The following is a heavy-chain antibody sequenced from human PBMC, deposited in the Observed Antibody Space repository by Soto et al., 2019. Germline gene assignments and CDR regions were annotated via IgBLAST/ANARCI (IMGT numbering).Heavy chain of an antibody. J-gene: IGHJ6*02. CDR1: GYTFTGYY. CDR3: ARVSSGNCYDSTAYRLHESV. Sequence: ASVKVSCRAPGYTFTGYYLHWVRPAPGQLLEGLRSINPNSRGTNYAQKFQGRVSMTRDRSISSDYIRLSRLRSDDTAVYYCARVSSGNCYDSTAYRLHESVWGQGTTVTVS. V-gene: IGHV1-2*02. D-gene: IGHD3-22*01. CDR2: INPNSRGT.